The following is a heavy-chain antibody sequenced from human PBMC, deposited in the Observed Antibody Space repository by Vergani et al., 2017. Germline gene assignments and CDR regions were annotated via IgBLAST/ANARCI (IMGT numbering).Heavy chain of an antibody. J-gene: IGHJ6*03. CDR1: GFPFSGSY. CDR3: ARDGGSYLSNYYYYMDV. D-gene: IGHD1-26*01. Sequence: EVQLVESGGGLLKPGESLRLSCAVSGFPFSGSYMTWVRQAPGKGLEWVANIKQDGSEKYYVDSVKGRFTISRDNAKNSLYLQMNSLRAEDTAVYYCARDGGSYLSNYYYYMDVWGKGTTVTVSS. CDR2: IKQDGSEK. V-gene: IGHV3-7*01.